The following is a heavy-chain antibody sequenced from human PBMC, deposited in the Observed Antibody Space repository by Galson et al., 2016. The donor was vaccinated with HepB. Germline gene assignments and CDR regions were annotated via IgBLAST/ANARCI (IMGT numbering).Heavy chain of an antibody. V-gene: IGHV1-46*01. J-gene: IGHJ4*02. CDR2: INPSGGST. CDR3: ARGSMITFGGVIVARYYFDY. Sequence: SVKVSCKASGYTFTTYYMHWVRQAPGQGLEWMGIINPSGGSTSYAQKFQGRVTMTRDTSTSTVYMELSSLRSEDTAVFYCARGSMITFGGVIVARYYFDYWGQGTLVTVSS. CDR1: GYTFTTYY. D-gene: IGHD3-16*02.